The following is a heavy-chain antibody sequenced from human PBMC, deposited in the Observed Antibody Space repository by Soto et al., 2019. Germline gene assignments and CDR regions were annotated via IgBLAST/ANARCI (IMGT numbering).Heavy chain of an antibody. CDR3: ARDPGGWERRGAFDI. D-gene: IGHD1-26*01. J-gene: IGHJ3*02. CDR2: IIPIFGTA. Sequence: GASVKVSCKASGGTFSSYAISWVRQAPGQGLEWMGGIIPIFGTANYAQKFQGRVTITADESTSTAKMELSSLRSEDKAVYYGARDPGGWERRGAFDIWGQGTMVTVSS. V-gene: IGHV1-69*13. CDR1: GGTFSSYA.